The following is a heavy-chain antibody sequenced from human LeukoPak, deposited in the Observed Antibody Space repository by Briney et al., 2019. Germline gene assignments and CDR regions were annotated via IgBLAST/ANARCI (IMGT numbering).Heavy chain of an antibody. Sequence: SVKVSCKASGGTFSSYAISWVRQAPGQGLEWMGRIIPILGIANYAQKFQGRVTITADKSTSTAYMELSSLRSEDTAVYYYASDGPRRYCSSTSCYHFDYWGQGTLVTVSS. V-gene: IGHV1-69*04. CDR3: ASDGPRRYCSSTSCYHFDY. J-gene: IGHJ4*02. CDR2: IIPILGIA. CDR1: GGTFSSYA. D-gene: IGHD2-2*01.